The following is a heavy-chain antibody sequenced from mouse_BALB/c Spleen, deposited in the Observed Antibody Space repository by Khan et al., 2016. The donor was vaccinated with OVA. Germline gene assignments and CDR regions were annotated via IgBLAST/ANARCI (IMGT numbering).Heavy chain of an antibody. D-gene: IGHD2-4*01. CDR2: IYWDDDK. Sequence: QVTLKESGPGILQPSQTLSLTCSFTGFSLSTSGVSVSWIRQPSGKGLEWLAHIYWDDDKRYNPSLKSRLTISKDTSRNQVFLKITSVDTADTATYYCARRPSGVSSDYLFAYWGQGTLVTVSA. V-gene: IGHV8-12*01. CDR1: GFSLSTSGVS. J-gene: IGHJ3*01. CDR3: ARRPSGVSSDYLFAY.